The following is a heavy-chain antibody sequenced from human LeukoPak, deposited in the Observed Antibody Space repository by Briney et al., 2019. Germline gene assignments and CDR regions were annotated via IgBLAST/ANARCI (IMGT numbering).Heavy chain of an antibody. V-gene: IGHV3-23*01. Sequence: GGSLRLSCAASGFTFSSYAMSWVRHAPGKGLEWVSAISGRGGSTYYADSVKGRFTISRDNSKNTLYLQMNSLRAEDTAVYYCAKDYADSSGWYRAFDIWGQGTMVTVSS. D-gene: IGHD6-19*01. CDR3: AKDYADSSGWYRAFDI. J-gene: IGHJ3*02. CDR2: ISGRGGST. CDR1: GFTFSSYA.